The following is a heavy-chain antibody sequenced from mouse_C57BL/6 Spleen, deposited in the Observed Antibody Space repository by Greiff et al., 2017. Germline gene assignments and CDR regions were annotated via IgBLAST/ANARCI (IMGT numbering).Heavy chain of an antibody. Sequence: VQLQQSGAELVKPGASVKLSCKASGYTFTSYWITWVKQRPGQGLEWIGDIYPGSGSTNYNEKFKSKATLTVDTSSSTAYMQLSSLTSEDSAVDYCAGNSNYVFWYFDGWGTGTTGTVAS. CDR3: AGNSNYVFWYFDG. CDR1: GYTFTSYW. V-gene: IGHV1-55*01. D-gene: IGHD2-5*01. J-gene: IGHJ1*03. CDR2: IYPGSGST.